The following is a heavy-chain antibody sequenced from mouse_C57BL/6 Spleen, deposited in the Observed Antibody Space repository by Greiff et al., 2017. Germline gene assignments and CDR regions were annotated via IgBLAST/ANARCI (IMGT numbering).Heavy chain of an antibody. J-gene: IGHJ4*01. D-gene: IGHD2-1*01. V-gene: IGHV1-55*01. CDR1: GYTFTSYW. CDR2: IYPGSGST. Sequence: QVQLQQPGAELVKPGASVKMSCKASGYTFTSYWITWVKQRPGQGLEWIGDIYPGSGSTNYNEKFKSKATLTVDTSSSTAYMQLSSLTSEDSAVYYCARERNGNFYAMDYWGQGTSVTVSS. CDR3: ARERNGNFYAMDY.